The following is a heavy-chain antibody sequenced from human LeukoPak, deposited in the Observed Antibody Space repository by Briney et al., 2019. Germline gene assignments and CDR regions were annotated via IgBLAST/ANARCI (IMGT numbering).Heavy chain of an antibody. CDR3: AKDLWSGDFRAYYFDY. D-gene: IGHD2-21*02. CDR1: GFTFSSYA. Sequence: PGGSLRLSCAASGFTFSSYAMSWVRQAPGKGLEWVSAISGSGGSTYYADSVKGRFTISRDNSKNTLYLQMNSLRAEDTAVYYCAKDLWSGDFRAYYFDYWGQGTLVTVSS. J-gene: IGHJ4*02. V-gene: IGHV3-23*01. CDR2: ISGSGGST.